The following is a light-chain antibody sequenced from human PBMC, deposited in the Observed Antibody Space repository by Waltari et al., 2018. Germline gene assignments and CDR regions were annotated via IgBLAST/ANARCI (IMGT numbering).Light chain of an antibody. CDR3: QSYDSSLSGSA. Sequence: SVLTQPPTVSGAPGKRVTISCTGSSHTFCAAYYLQRYHHLPGTAPKLLIYCNANRPSGVPDRFSGSKSGTSASLAITGLQSEDEADYYCQSYDSSLSGSAFGGGTKLTVL. CDR2: CNA. J-gene: IGLJ2*01. V-gene: IGLV1-40*01. CDR1: SHTFCAAYY.